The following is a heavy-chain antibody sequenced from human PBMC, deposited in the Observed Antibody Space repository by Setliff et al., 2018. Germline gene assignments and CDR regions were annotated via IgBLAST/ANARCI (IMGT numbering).Heavy chain of an antibody. Sequence: SETLSLTCIVSGDSIRSYYYSWIRQPPGKGLEWIGYIYNAVTTKYNPSLGSRVSVSADTSKNQVSLTLNYVTATDAAVYYCARDQFSSGWYGAPESYFDRWGQGILVTVSS. J-gene: IGHJ4*02. V-gene: IGHV4-59*12. D-gene: IGHD6-19*01. CDR2: IYNAVTT. CDR1: GDSIRSYY. CDR3: ARDQFSSGWYGAPESYFDR.